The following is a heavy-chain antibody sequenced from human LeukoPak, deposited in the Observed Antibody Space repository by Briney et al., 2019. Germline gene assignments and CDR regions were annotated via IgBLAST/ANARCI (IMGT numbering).Heavy chain of an antibody. J-gene: IGHJ4*02. D-gene: IGHD5-12*01. CDR3: GRDLLEYSAYSD. Sequence: GSLRLSCAASSVTFSSYNMYCVRQAPGKGLEWVSSISSSSSYIYYADSMKGRFTISRDNAKNSLDLQMNSLRAEDTAIYYCGRDLLEYSAYSDWGQGTLVTVSS. CDR2: ISSSSSYI. V-gene: IGHV3-21*01. CDR1: SVTFSSYN.